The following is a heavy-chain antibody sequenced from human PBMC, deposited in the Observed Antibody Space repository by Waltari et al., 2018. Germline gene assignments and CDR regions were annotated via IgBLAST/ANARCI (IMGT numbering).Heavy chain of an antibody. CDR2: IRYDGSNK. J-gene: IGHJ4*02. V-gene: IGHV3-30*02. CDR1: GVTVGSDV. CDR3: AKDSSSWFDY. Sequence: QVLLVESGGGVVQPGGSLRLSCAASGVTVGSDVMPGVRQAPGKGLEWVAFIRYDGSNKYYADSVKGRFTISRDNSKNTLYLQMNSLRAEDTAVYYCAKDSSSWFDYWGQGTLVTVSS. D-gene: IGHD6-13*01.